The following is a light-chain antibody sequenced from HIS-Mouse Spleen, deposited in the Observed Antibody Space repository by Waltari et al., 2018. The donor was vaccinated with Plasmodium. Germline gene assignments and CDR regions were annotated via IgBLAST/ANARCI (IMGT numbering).Light chain of an antibody. CDR3: QQLNSYPYT. CDR1: QSISSY. CDR2: AAS. J-gene: IGKJ2*01. V-gene: IGKV1-9*01. Sequence: DIQLTQSPSFLSASVGDRVTITCRPSQSISSYFAWYQQKPGKAPKLLIYAASTLQSGVPSRFSGSGSGTEFTLTISSLQPEDFATYYCQQLNSYPYTFGQGTKLEIK.